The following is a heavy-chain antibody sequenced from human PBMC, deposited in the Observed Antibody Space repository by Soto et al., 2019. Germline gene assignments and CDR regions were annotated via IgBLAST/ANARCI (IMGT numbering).Heavy chain of an antibody. CDR2: ISPYNGNT. CDR1: GYAFSNYG. CDR3: ATSYDSGFDP. D-gene: IGHD5-12*01. Sequence: QIQLVQSGAEVKKPGASVRVSCKASGYAFSNYGISWIRQAPGLGLEWMGWISPYNGNTDYAQGLQGRVTMTTDTSTNTAYMELRSLTSDDTAVYYCATSYDSGFDPWGQGTLVTVSS. V-gene: IGHV1-18*04. J-gene: IGHJ5*02.